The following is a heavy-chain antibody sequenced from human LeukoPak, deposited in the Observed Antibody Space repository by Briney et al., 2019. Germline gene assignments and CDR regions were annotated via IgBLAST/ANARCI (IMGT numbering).Heavy chain of an antibody. CDR2: IRYDGSNK. J-gene: IGHJ4*02. CDR3: AKTPEPDYYDSSGYSLDY. Sequence: GGSLRLSCAASGFTFSDYYMSWIRQAPGKGLEWVAFIRYDGSNKYYADSVKGRFTISRDNSKNTLYLQMNSLRAEDTAVYYCAKTPEPDYYDSSGYSLDYWGQGTLVTVSS. CDR1: GFTFSDYY. V-gene: IGHV3-30*02. D-gene: IGHD3-22*01.